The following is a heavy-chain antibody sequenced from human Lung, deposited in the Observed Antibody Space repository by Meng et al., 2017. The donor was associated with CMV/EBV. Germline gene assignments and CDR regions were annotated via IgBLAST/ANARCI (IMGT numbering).Heavy chain of an antibody. CDR1: GGTFSSYA. Sequence: SVXVSXXASGGTFSSYAISWVRQAPGQGLEWRGGIIPILGIANYAQKFQGRVTITADKSTSTAYMELSSLRSEDTAVYYCASRTGTPKRGCNWFDPWGQGTLVTVSS. CDR3: ASRTGTPKRGCNWFDP. J-gene: IGHJ5*02. CDR2: IIPILGIA. D-gene: IGHD1-7*01. V-gene: IGHV1-69*10.